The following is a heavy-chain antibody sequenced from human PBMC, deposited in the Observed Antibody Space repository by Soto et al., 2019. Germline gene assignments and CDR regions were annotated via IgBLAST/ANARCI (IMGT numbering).Heavy chain of an antibody. CDR1: GFTFSSLA. J-gene: IGHJ4*02. V-gene: IGHV3-30*14. Sequence: GRSLRLFCAASGFTFSSLAMHWVRQAPGKGLEWVAVISYDGSNKYYADSVKGRFTISRDNSKNTLYLQMSSLRVEDTAVYYCVKDNMVRGVINEGVYWGQGALVTVSS. CDR2: ISYDGSNK. D-gene: IGHD3-10*01. CDR3: VKDNMVRGVINEGVY.